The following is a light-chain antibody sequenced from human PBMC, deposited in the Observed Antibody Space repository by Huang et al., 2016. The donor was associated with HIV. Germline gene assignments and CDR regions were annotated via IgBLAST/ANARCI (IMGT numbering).Light chain of an antibody. V-gene: IGKV3-15*01. CDR3: QQYSNWPPLT. CDR2: GAS. J-gene: IGKJ4*01. Sequence: EIVMTQSPATLSVSPGERVTLSCRASQRVSNKLAWDQQKPGQAPRLLFYGASTRATGVPDRFSGSWSGTEFTLTISSLQSEDSAVYYCQQYSNWPPLTFGGGTKVEIK. CDR1: QRVSNK.